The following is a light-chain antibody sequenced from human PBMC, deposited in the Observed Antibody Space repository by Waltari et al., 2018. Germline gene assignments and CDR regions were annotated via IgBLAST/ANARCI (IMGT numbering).Light chain of an antibody. Sequence: QSVLTQPPSASGAPGQRVTISCSGRSFNIGSIVVNWYQQLPGAAPKLLIYSDYQRPSGVPDRFSGSKSGTSASLAISALQSEDEAEYYCSTWDDSLSGVVFGVGTKLTVL. CDR3: STWDDSLSGVV. J-gene: IGLJ3*02. V-gene: IGLV1-44*01. CDR2: SDY. CDR1: SFNIGSIV.